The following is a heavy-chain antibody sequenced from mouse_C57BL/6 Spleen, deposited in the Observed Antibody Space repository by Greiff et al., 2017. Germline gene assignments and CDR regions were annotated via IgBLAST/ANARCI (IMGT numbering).Heavy chain of an antibody. Sequence: QVHVKQPGTELVKPGASVKLSCKASGYTFTSYWMPWVKQRPGQGLEWIGNINPSNGGTNYNEKFKSKATLTVDKSSSTAYMQRSSLTSEDSAVYYCARGGFLDESMDYWGQGTSVTVSS. CDR3: ARGGFLDESMDY. J-gene: IGHJ4*01. CDR1: GYTFTSYW. V-gene: IGHV1-53*01. CDR2: INPSNGGT.